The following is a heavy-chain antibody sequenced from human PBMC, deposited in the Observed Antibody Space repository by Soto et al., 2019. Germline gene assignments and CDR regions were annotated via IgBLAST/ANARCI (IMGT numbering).Heavy chain of an antibody. CDR1: GGSISSGGYY. CDR3: AIPPIGMVVDY. D-gene: IGHD3-22*01. V-gene: IGHV4-39*07. J-gene: IGHJ4*02. CDR2: INHSGST. Sequence: SETLSLTCTVSGGSISSGGYYWSWIRQPPGKGLEWIGEINHSGSTNYNPSLKSRVTISVDTSKNQFSLKLSSVTAADTAVYYCAIPPIGMVVDYWGQGTLVTVSS.